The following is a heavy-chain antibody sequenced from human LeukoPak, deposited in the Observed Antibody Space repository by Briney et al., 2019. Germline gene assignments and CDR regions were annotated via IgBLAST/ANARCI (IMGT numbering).Heavy chain of an antibody. D-gene: IGHD3-22*01. CDR3: ARDSVFAYSLHGSGYSLDY. Sequence: ASVKVSCKASGYTFTSYGISWVRQAPGQGLEWMGWISAHNGNTNYAQELQGRVTMTTDTSTSTAYMELRSLRSDDTAVYYCARDSVFAYSLHGSGYSLDYWGQGTLVTVSS. J-gene: IGHJ4*02. V-gene: IGHV1-18*01. CDR1: GYTFTSYG. CDR2: ISAHNGNT.